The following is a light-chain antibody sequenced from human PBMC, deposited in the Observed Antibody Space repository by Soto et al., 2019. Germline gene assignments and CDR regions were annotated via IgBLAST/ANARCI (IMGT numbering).Light chain of an antibody. J-gene: IGLJ1*01. Sequence: SPGQSITIPCTGTSGDIGSYNRVSWYQQHPGKAPKLIIYEVTDRPSGVSNRFSGSKSGNTASLTISGLQAEDEAEYYCSSYTNINTRACVFGTGTKV. CDR1: SGDIGSYNR. CDR2: EVT. CDR3: SSYTNINTRACV. V-gene: IGLV2-14*01.